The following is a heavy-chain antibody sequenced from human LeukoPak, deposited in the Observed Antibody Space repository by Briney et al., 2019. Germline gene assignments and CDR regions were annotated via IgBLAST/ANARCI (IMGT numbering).Heavy chain of an antibody. CDR2: IYYSGST. Sequence: SETLSLTCTVSGGSISSYYWSWIRQPPGKGLEWIGYIYYSGSTNYNPSLKSRVIISVDTSKNQFTLKLSSVTAADTAVYYCARHLWGSNTFDYWGQGTLVTVSS. V-gene: IGHV4-59*08. CDR1: GGSISSYY. J-gene: IGHJ4*02. CDR3: ARHLWGSNTFDY. D-gene: IGHD3-16*01.